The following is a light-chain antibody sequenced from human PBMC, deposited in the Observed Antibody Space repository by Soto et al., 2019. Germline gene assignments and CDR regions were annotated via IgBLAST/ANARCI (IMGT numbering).Light chain of an antibody. CDR3: QQYYRTPPL. J-gene: IGKJ3*01. CDR1: QSILYSSNNKNY. Sequence: DIVMTQSPDSLAVSLGERATINCKSSQSILYSSNNKNYLAWYQQKAGQPPKLLIYWASTRESGVPDRFSGSGSGTDFPLTISSLQAEDVAVYYCQQYYRTPPLFGPGTKVDIK. V-gene: IGKV4-1*01. CDR2: WAS.